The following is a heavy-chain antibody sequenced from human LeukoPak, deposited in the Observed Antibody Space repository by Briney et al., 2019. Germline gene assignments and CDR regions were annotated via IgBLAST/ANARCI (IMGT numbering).Heavy chain of an antibody. CDR3: ARGGVCSGGSCYLVY. V-gene: IGHV1-8*01. CDR1: VYTFTSYD. D-gene: IGHD2-15*01. CDR2: MNPNNGKT. J-gene: IGHJ4*02. Sequence: ASVKVSCRASVYTFTSYDINWVRQAPGQGLEWMGGMNPNNGKTGYAQKFQGRITVTRNPSISTAYRELSSLRSEDTAVYYCARGGVCSGGSCYLVYWGQGTLVTVSS.